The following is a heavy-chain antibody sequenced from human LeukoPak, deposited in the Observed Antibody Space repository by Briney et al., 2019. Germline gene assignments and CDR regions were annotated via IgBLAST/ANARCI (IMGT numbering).Heavy chain of an antibody. D-gene: IGHD6-13*01. V-gene: IGHV1-2*02. J-gene: IGHJ5*02. CDR2: INPNNGGT. Sequence: GPSVKVSCKASGYTFSDYDMHWVRQAPGQGLEWMGWINPNNGGTNYAQKFQGRVTMTRDTSISTAYMELSRLRSDDTAVYYCARERGQQVRFDPWGQGTLVTVSS. CDR1: GYTFSDYD. CDR3: ARERGQQVRFDP.